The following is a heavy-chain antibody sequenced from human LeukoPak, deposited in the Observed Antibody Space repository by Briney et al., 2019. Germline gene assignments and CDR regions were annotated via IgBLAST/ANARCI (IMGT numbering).Heavy chain of an antibody. CDR1: GFTFSSYG. Sequence: GRSLRLSCAASGFTFSSYGMHWVRQAPGKGLEWVAVIWYDGSNKYYADSVKGRFTISRDNSKNTLYLQMNSLRAEDTAVYYCARDGGDGYSTYYFDYWGQGTLVTVSS. CDR3: ARDGGDGYSTYYFDY. D-gene: IGHD5-24*01. V-gene: IGHV3-33*01. J-gene: IGHJ4*02. CDR2: IWYDGSNK.